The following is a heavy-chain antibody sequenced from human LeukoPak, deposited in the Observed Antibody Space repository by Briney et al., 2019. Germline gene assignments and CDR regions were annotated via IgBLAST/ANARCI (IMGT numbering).Heavy chain of an antibody. V-gene: IGHV5-51*01. Sequence: PGESLKISCKGSGYSFTSYWIGWVRQLAGKGLVWMGIIYPGDSNTRYSPSVEGQVTISADKSISTAYLQWSSLKASDTAMYYCARNGYDFWSGHNPGSRAFDIWGQGTMVTVSS. CDR1: GYSFTSYW. J-gene: IGHJ3*02. CDR2: IYPGDSNT. CDR3: ARNGYDFWSGHNPGSRAFDI. D-gene: IGHD3-3*01.